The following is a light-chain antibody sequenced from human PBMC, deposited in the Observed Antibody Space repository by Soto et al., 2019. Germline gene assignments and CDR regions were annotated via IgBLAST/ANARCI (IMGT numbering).Light chain of an antibody. CDR3: QTWATGIVV. CDR2: LNSDGSH. Sequence: QPVLTQSPSASASLGASVKFTCTLSSGHSSYAIAWHQQQPEKGPRYLMRLNSDGSHSKGDGIPDRFSGSSSGAERYLTISGLQSEDEAVYYCQTWATGIVVFGGGTKLTVL. J-gene: IGLJ2*01. V-gene: IGLV4-69*02. CDR1: SGHSSYA.